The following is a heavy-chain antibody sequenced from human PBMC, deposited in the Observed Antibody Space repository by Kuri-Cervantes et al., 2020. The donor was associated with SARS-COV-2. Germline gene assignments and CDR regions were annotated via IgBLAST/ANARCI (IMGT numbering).Heavy chain of an antibody. D-gene: IGHD3-10*01. J-gene: IGHJ4*02. V-gene: IGHV1-46*01. CDR2: INPSGGST. CDR3: ARDPTLSSGSYYSSFDY. Sequence: ASVKVSCKAFGYTFSDHYMYWVRQAPGQGLEWMGIINPSGGSTSYAQKFQGRVTMTRDTSTSTVYMELSSLRSEDTAVYYCARDPTLSSGSYYSSFDYWGQGTLVTVSS. CDR1: GYTFSDHY.